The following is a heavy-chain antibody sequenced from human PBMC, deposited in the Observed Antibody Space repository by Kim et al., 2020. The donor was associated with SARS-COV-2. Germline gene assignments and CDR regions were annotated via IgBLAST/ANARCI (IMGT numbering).Heavy chain of an antibody. V-gene: IGHV3-48*03. D-gene: IGHD3-16*01. Sequence: GGSLRLSCAASGFTFSSYELNWVRQAPGKGLEWVADIWCDGSTIYYVDSVKGRFTISRDNAKNSLYLQMSSLRAEDTAVYYCATHGGIYYCDGMDVWRQGITVTASS. CDR1: GFTFSSYE. J-gene: IGHJ6*01. CDR2: IWCDGSTI. CDR3: ATHGGIYYCDGMDV.